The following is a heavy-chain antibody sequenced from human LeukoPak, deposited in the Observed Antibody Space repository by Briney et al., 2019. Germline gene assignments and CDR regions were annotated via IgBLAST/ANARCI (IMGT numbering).Heavy chain of an antibody. D-gene: IGHD2-2*01. Sequence: SETLSLTCTVSGGSISSYYWSWIRQPPGKGLEWIGYIYYSGSTNYNPSLKSRVTISVDKCKKQFYLKLSSVTAADTAVYYCARLGPLVVPAAMRGATYYYYYMDVWGKGTTVTVSS. CDR1: GGSISSYY. J-gene: IGHJ6*03. V-gene: IGHV4-59*08. CDR3: ARLGPLVVPAAMRGATYYYYYMDV. CDR2: IYYSGST.